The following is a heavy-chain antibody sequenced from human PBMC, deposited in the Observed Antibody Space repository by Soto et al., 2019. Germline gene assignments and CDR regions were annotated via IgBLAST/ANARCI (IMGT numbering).Heavy chain of an antibody. CDR1: GGTFSSYA. V-gene: IGHV1-69*13. CDR3: ARSLEVVPAAHYYYYGMDV. Sequence: SVKVSCKASGGTFSSYAISWVRQAPGQGLEWMGGIIPIFGTANYAQKFQGRVTITADESTSTAYMELSSLRSEDTAVYCCARSLEVVPAAHYYYYGMDVWGQGTTVTVSS. CDR2: IIPIFGTA. J-gene: IGHJ6*02. D-gene: IGHD2-2*01.